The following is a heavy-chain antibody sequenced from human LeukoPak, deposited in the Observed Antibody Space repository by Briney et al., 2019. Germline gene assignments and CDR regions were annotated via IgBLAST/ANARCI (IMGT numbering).Heavy chain of an antibody. Sequence: PSETLSLTCTVSGGSISSYYWSWIRQPPGKGLEWIGYIYYSGSTNYNPSLKSRVTISVDTSKNQFSLKLSSVTAADTAVYYCASGHYDFWSGPTFDYWGQGTLVTVSS. V-gene: IGHV4-59*01. CDR1: GGSISSYY. J-gene: IGHJ4*02. D-gene: IGHD3-3*01. CDR3: ASGHYDFWSGPTFDY. CDR2: IYYSGST.